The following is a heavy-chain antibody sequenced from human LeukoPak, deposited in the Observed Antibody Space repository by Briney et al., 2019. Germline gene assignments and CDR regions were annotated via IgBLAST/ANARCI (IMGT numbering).Heavy chain of an antibody. V-gene: IGHV3-48*01. D-gene: IGHD6-13*01. Sequence: GGSLRLSCAASGFTFSNYNMNWVRQAPGKGLEWVSYISISTSSIYYADSVKGRFTISRDNAKNSLYLQMNSLRAEDTAVYYCAREPTYSSSGYTNCDYWGQGTLVTVSS. CDR3: AREPTYSSSGYTNCDY. CDR2: ISISTSSI. CDR1: GFTFSNYN. J-gene: IGHJ4*02.